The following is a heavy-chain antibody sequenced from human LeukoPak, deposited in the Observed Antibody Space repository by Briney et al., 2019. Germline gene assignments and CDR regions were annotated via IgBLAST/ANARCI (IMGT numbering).Heavy chain of an antibody. J-gene: IGHJ4*02. CDR1: GYTLTSDG. Sequence: ASVKVSCKASGYTLTSDGMNWVRQAPGQGLEWMGWINTNTGNPTYAQGFTGRFVFSLDTSVSTAYLQISSLKAEDTAVYYCARDHRDYVWGSYRTPLPNDYWGQGTLVTVSS. CDR3: ARDHRDYVWGSYRTPLPNDY. CDR2: INTNTGNP. V-gene: IGHV7-4-1*02. D-gene: IGHD3-16*02.